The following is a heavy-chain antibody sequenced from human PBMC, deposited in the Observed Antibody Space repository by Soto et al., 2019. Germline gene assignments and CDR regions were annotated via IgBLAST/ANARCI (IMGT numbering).Heavy chain of an antibody. Sequence: LSLTCAVYGGSFSGYYWSWIRQPPGKGLEWIGEINHSGSTNYNPSLKSRVTISVDTSKNQFSLKLSSVTAADTAVYYCAGRITIFGVASTYYYYYGMDVWGQGTTVTVSS. CDR1: GGSFSGYY. V-gene: IGHV4-34*01. D-gene: IGHD3-3*01. CDR2: INHSGST. J-gene: IGHJ6*02. CDR3: AGRITIFGVASTYYYYYGMDV.